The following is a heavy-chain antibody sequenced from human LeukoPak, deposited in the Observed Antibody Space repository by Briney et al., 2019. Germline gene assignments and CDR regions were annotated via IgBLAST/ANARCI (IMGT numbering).Heavy chain of an antibody. D-gene: IGHD4-11*01. CDR2: IWSDGTNQ. Sequence: GGSLRLSCATSGFTFSHYGMHWVRQAPGKGLAWVAVIWSDGTNQFYADSVKGRFTISRDSSKTVYLQMNSLRVEDTAVYFCARDAQRGFDYSNSLQYWGQGTLVTVSS. CDR3: ARDAQRGFDYSNSLQY. CDR1: GFTFSHYG. J-gene: IGHJ4*02. V-gene: IGHV3-33*01.